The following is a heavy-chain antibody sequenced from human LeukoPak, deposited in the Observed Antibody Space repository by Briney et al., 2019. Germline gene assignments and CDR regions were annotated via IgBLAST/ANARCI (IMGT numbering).Heavy chain of an antibody. V-gene: IGHV3-23*01. Sequence: GGSLRLSCAASGFTFSSYAMSWVRQAPGKGLDWVSAISGSGGSTYYADSVKGRFTISRDNSKNTLYLQMNSLRAEDTAVYYCAKATYYDFWSGYYSFDYWGQGTLVTVSS. CDR2: ISGSGGST. CDR3: AKATYYDFWSGYYSFDY. D-gene: IGHD3-3*01. J-gene: IGHJ4*02. CDR1: GFTFSSYA.